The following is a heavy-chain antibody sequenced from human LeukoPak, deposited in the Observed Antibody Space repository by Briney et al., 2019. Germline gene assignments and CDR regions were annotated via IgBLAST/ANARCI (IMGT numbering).Heavy chain of an antibody. V-gene: IGHV4-30-4*08. CDR2: IYYSGST. CDR3: ARGHPRFLEWPWTFDP. CDR1: GGSISSGDYY. J-gene: IGHJ5*02. D-gene: IGHD3-3*01. Sequence: SQTLSLTCTVSGGSISSGDYYWRWIRQPPGKGLEWIGYIYYSGSTYYNPSLKSRVTISVDTSKNQFSLKLSSVTAADTAVYYCARGHPRFLEWPWTFDPWGQGTLVTVSS.